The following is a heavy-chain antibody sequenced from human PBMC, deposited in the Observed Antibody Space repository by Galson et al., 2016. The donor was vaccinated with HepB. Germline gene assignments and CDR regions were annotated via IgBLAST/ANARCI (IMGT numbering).Heavy chain of an antibody. J-gene: IGHJ3*01. CDR1: GVSVSSAAYY. Sequence: ETLSLTCTVSGVSVSSAAYYWSWIRQPPGKGLEWIGYLYYTVNTNFSPSLKSRATISVDTSKNQFSLRLSSVTAADTAVYYCARVSGDAFDFWGRGTMVTVSS. CDR3: ARVSGDAFDF. V-gene: IGHV4-61*08. CDR2: LYYTVNT.